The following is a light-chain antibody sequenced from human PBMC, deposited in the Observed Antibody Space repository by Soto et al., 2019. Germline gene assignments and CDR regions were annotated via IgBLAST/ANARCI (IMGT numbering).Light chain of an antibody. CDR3: HQYGSSPPYT. Sequence: EVALTQSPGTLSLSPGESATLSCRASQSVTNNYFAWYQQKPGQAPRLLIFGSSDRATGVPDRFSGSGSGTDFTLTISRLEPEDFAVYYCHQYGSSPPYTFGQGTKLEIK. CDR1: QSVTNNY. J-gene: IGKJ2*01. CDR2: GSS. V-gene: IGKV3-20*01.